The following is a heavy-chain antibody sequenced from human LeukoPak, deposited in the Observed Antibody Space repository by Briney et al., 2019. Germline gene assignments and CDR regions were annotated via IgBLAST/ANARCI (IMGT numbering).Heavy chain of an antibody. D-gene: IGHD6-19*01. Sequence: GGSLRLSCAASGFTLGTFPMSWVRQAAGKGLEWVSTISDSGVSTYYADSVKGRFTISRDNSKNTLYMQMNSLRAGDTAVYYCAKDLSSSGFRIDYWGQGTLVTVSS. CDR3: AKDLSSSGFRIDY. J-gene: IGHJ4*02. CDR2: ISDSGVST. V-gene: IGHV3-23*01. CDR1: GFTLGTFP.